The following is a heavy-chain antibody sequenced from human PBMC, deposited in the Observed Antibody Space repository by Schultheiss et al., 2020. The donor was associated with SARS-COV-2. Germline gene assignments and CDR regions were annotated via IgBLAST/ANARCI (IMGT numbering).Heavy chain of an antibody. CDR1: GGSVNSGSFY. CDR2: INYSGSI. CDR3: ARGSGWYMY. D-gene: IGHD6-19*01. Sequence: SETLSLTCTVSGGSVNSGSFYWSWIRQPPGKGLEWVGYINYSGSIDYNPSLKSRVTISVDTSKNQFSLKKSSVTAADTAVYYCARGSGWYMYWGQGTLVTVSS. V-gene: IGHV4-61*01. J-gene: IGHJ4*02.